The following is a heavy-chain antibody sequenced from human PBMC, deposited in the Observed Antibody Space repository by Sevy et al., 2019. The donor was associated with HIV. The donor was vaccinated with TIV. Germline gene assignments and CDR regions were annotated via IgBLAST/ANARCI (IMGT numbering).Heavy chain of an antibody. CDR2: ISSSSRYI. CDR1: GFTFSNYN. J-gene: IGHJ4*02. CDR3: ARGFNRSSSGRLGFDY. V-gene: IGHV3-21*01. Sequence: GGSLRLSCAASGFTFSNYNMNWVRQAPGKGLEWVSSISSSSRYIYYADSMKGRFTISRDNAKNSLYLQMNSLRAEDTAVYYCARGFNRSSSGRLGFDYWGQGTLVTVSS. D-gene: IGHD6-19*01.